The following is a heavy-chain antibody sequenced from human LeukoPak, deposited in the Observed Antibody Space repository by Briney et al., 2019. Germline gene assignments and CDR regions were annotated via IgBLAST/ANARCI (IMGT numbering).Heavy chain of an antibody. Sequence: KPSETLSLTCTVSGGSISSSSYYWGRIRQPPGKGLEWIGSINYSGSTYYNPSLKSRVTISVDTSKNQFTLKLSTVTAADMAVYYCAAPVVPAAYDAFDIWGQGTMVTVSS. V-gene: IGHV4-39*01. CDR2: INYSGST. CDR3: AAPVVPAAYDAFDI. CDR1: GGSISSSSYY. J-gene: IGHJ3*02. D-gene: IGHD2-2*01.